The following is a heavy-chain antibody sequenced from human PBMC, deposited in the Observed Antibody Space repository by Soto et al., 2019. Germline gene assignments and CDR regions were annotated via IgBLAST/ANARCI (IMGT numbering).Heavy chain of an antibody. Sequence: GGSLRLSCAASGFTFSNAWMSWVRQAPGKGLEWVGRIKSKTDGGTTDYAAPVKGRFTISRDDSKNTLYLQMNSLKTEDTAVYYCTTDRVPIWGSYRYAPFVDYWGQGTLVTVSS. CDR3: TTDRVPIWGSYRYAPFVDY. CDR2: IKSKTDGGTT. D-gene: IGHD3-16*02. V-gene: IGHV3-15*01. J-gene: IGHJ4*02. CDR1: GFTFSNAW.